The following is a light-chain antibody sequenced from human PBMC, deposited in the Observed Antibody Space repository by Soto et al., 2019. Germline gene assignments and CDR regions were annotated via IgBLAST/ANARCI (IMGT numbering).Light chain of an antibody. Sequence: QAVVTQPPSVSGAPGQRVTISCTGSSSNIGAGYDVHWYQQLPGTAPKLLIYGNSNRPSGVPDRFSGSKSGTSASLAITGLQAEDEADYYCQSYDSSRSGPRVVFGGGTKVTVL. CDR3: QSYDSSRSGPRVV. CDR2: GNS. J-gene: IGLJ2*01. CDR1: SSNIGAGYD. V-gene: IGLV1-40*01.